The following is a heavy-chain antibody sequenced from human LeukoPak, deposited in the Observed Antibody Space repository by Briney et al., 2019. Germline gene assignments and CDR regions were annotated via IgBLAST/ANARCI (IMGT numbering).Heavy chain of an antibody. V-gene: IGHV3-23*01. CDR2: ISGSGGST. CDR1: GYTFSNDG. CDR3: AKDVAIITGNFDY. D-gene: IGHD3-22*01. Sequence: GGSLRLSCAASGYTFSNDGISWVRQAPGKGLEWVSTISGSGGSTYYADSVKGRFTISRDNSKNTLYLQMNSLRAEDTAVYYCAKDVAIITGNFDYWGQGTLVTVSS. J-gene: IGHJ4*02.